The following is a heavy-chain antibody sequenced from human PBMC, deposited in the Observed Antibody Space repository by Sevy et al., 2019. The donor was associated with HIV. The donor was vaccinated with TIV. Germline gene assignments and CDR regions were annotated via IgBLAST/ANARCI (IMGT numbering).Heavy chain of an antibody. D-gene: IGHD3-22*01. CDR3: ARDPVPITMIVVVDDAFDI. J-gene: IGHJ3*02. V-gene: IGHV1-2*02. CDR1: GYTFTGYY. Sequence: ASVKVSYKASGYTFTGYYMHWVRQAPGQGLEWMGWINPNSGGTNYAQKFQGRVTMTRDTSISTAYMELSRLRSDDTAVYYCARDPVPITMIVVVDDAFDIWGQGTMVTVSS. CDR2: INPNSGGT.